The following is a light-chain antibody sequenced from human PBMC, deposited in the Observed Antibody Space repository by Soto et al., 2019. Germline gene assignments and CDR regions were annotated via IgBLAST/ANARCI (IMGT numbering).Light chain of an antibody. V-gene: IGKV1-5*03. Sequence: DIQMTQSPSTLSASVGDRVTITCRASQSISSWLAWYQQKQGKAPKLLIYKASSLESGVPSRFSGSGSGTEFTLTISSLQPEDFATYYCQQYNSYLYTFGQGTKLEIK. CDR2: KAS. CDR3: QQYNSYLYT. CDR1: QSISSW. J-gene: IGKJ2*01.